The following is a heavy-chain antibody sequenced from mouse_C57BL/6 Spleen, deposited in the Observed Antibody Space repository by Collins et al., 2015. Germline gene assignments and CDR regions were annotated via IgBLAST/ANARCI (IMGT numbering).Heavy chain of an antibody. CDR2: ISYDGSN. CDR1: GYSITSGYY. D-gene: IGHD2-1*01. Sequence: DVQLQESGPGLVKPSQSLSLTCSVTGYSITSGYYWNWIRQFPGNKLEWMGYISYDGSNNYNPSLKNRISITRDTSKNQFFLKLNSVTTEDTATYYCARDGGNYWYFDVWGTGTTVTVSS. J-gene: IGHJ1*03. CDR3: ARDGGNYWYFDV. V-gene: IGHV3-6*01.